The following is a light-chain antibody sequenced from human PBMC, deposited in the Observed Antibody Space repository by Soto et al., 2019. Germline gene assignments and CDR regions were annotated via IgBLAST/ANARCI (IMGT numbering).Light chain of an antibody. V-gene: IGKV1-27*01. CDR1: QDIRNF. J-gene: IGKJ3*01. CDR3: QKYSSVPV. CDR2: AAS. Sequence: DIPMTQSPTSLSASVGDRVTITCRASQDIRNFVAWYQQKPGKAPKLLIYAASTLQSGVPSRFSGSGSGTDFTLTINSLQPEDVETYSCQKYSSVPVFGPGTKGEIK.